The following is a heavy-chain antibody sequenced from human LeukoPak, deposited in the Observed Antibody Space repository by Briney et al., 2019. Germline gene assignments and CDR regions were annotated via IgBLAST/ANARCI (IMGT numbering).Heavy chain of an antibody. J-gene: IGHJ3*02. V-gene: IGHV3-30*18. CDR1: GFTVSSYG. CDR2: ISYDGSNK. Sequence: GGSLRLSCAASGFTVSSYGMHWVRQAPGKGLEWVAVISYDGSNKYYADSVKGRFTISRDNSKNTLYLQMNSLRAEDTAVYYCAKGDAFDIWGQGTMVTVSS. CDR3: AKGDAFDI.